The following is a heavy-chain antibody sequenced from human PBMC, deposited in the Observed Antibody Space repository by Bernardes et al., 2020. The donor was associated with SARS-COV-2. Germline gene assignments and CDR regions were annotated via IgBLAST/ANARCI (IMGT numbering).Heavy chain of an antibody. V-gene: IGHV1-18*01. D-gene: IGHD3-10*01. CDR1: GYTFTSYG. CDR3: ARDRGFTDIWFGDTRPGAFDI. Sequence: ASVKVSCKASGYTFTSYGISWVRQAPGQGLEWMGWISAYNGNTNYAQKLQGRVTMTTDTSTSTAYMELRSLRSDDTAVYYCARDRGFTDIWFGDTRPGAFDIWGQGTMVTVSS. J-gene: IGHJ3*02. CDR2: ISAYNGNT.